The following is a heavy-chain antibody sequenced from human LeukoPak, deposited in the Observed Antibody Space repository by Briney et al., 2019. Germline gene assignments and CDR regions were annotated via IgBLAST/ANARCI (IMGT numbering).Heavy chain of an antibody. V-gene: IGHV3-30-3*01. Sequence: GGSLRLSCAASGFTFSSYAMHWVRQAPGKGLEWVTLISYDGTNKYYADSVKGRFTISRDNSKNTLYLQMNSLRVEDTAVYYCANFGCSSTSCLDYWGQGTLVTVSS. CDR1: GFTFSSYA. D-gene: IGHD2-2*01. CDR3: ANFGCSSTSCLDY. CDR2: ISYDGTNK. J-gene: IGHJ4*02.